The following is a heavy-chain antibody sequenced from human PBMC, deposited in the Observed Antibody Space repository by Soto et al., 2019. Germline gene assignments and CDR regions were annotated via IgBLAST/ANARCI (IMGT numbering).Heavy chain of an antibody. CDR1: GDSVSSNSAA. J-gene: IGHJ6*02. Sequence: KQSQTLSLTCAISGDSVSSNSAAWNWIRQSPSRGLEWLGRTYYRSKWYNDYAVSVKSRITINPDTSKNQFSLQLNSVTPEDTAVYYCARAVGSSSWYIYYYYGMDVWGQGTTVTVSS. D-gene: IGHD6-13*01. CDR2: TYYRSKWYN. CDR3: ARAVGSSSWYIYYYYGMDV. V-gene: IGHV6-1*01.